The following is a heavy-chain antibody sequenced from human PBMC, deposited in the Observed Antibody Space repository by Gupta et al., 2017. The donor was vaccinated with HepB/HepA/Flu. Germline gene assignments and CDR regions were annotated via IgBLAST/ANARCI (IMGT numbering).Heavy chain of an antibody. V-gene: IGHV3-30-3*01. CDR1: GFTFSSYA. Sequence: QVQLVESGGGVVQPGRSLRLSCAASGFTFSSYAMHWVRQAPGKGLEGVAVISYDGSNKYYADAVKGRFTIPRDNSKNTLYLQMNSLRAEDTAVYYCARGHDELGIFIDWGQGTLVTVSS. D-gene: IGHD7-27*01. J-gene: IGHJ4*02. CDR3: ARGHDELGIFID. CDR2: ISYDGSNK.